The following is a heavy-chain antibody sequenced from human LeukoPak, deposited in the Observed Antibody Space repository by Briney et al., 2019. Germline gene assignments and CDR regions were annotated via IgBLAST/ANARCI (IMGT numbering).Heavy chain of an antibody. D-gene: IGHD2-2*01. V-gene: IGHV3-48*04. CDR1: GFTFSSYI. Sequence: GGSLRLSCAASGFTFSSYIMNWVRQVPGKGLEWVSYISSSSSTIYYADSVKGRFTLSRDNAKNSLYLQMNSLRAEDTAVYYCASTGIYCTSTSCSNYFHYWGQGTLVTVSS. CDR3: ASTGIYCTSTSCSNYFHY. CDR2: ISSSSSTI. J-gene: IGHJ4*02.